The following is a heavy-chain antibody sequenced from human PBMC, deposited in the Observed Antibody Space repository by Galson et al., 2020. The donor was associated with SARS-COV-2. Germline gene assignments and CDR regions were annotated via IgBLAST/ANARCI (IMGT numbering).Heavy chain of an antibody. J-gene: IGHJ4*02. V-gene: IGHV4-59*01. CDR3: ARSRVAMVATTALLFDY. CDR2: IYYSGST. D-gene: IGHD5-12*01. CDR1: GASIRSYY. Sequence: SETLSLTCTVSGASIRSYYRSWIRQPPGKGLEWIGYIYYSGSTNYNPSLKSRLTMSVDTSKNQFSLKVTSVTAADTAVYYCARSRVAMVATTALLFDYWGQGTLVTVSS.